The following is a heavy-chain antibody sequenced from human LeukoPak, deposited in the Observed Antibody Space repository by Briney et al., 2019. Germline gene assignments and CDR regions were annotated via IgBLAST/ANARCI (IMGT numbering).Heavy chain of an antibody. D-gene: IGHD3-16*02. CDR3: AKERAGYTNPYYFAY. CDR2: ISGSGANT. V-gene: IGHV3-23*01. J-gene: IGHJ4*02. Sequence: GGSLRLSCAASGFTFSTYAMSWVRQAPGKGPEWVSTISGSGANTYYADSVRGRFTISRDNSKNTLYLHMNSLRAEDTAVYCCAKERAGYTNPYYFAYWGEGTLVTVSS. CDR1: GFTFSTYA.